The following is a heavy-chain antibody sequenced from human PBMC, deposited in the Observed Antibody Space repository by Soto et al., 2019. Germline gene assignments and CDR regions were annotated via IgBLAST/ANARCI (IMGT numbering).Heavy chain of an antibody. D-gene: IGHD2-2*01. Sequence: GGSLRLSCAASGFTFRNYGMNWVRQAPGKGLEWVSYIGIGSSTKYYADSVKGRFTISRDNSKNTLSLQMNSLRAEDTAVYYCAKSGQSSWANMDVWGQGTTVTVSS. J-gene: IGHJ6*02. CDR2: IGIGSSTK. V-gene: IGHV3-48*01. CDR1: GFTFRNYG. CDR3: AKSGQSSWANMDV.